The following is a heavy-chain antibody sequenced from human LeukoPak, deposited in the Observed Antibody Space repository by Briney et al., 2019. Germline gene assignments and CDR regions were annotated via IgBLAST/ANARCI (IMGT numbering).Heavy chain of an antibody. Sequence: GGSQRLSCAASGFTFSGYWMHWVRRAPGKGLVWVSHINSDGSSTKYADSVKGRFTISRDNAKNTLYLQMNNMRAEDTAVYYCATPWTAAGSGPGWGQGTLVTVSS. V-gene: IGHV3-74*03. CDR1: GFTFSGYW. CDR2: INSDGSST. CDR3: ATPWTAAGSGPG. J-gene: IGHJ4*02. D-gene: IGHD3-10*01.